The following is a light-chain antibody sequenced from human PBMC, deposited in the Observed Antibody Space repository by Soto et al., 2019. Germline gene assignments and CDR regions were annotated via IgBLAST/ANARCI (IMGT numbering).Light chain of an antibody. CDR1: SSNIGITS. CDR2: EDY. CDR3: GTWDSSLSADV. J-gene: IGLJ1*01. V-gene: IGLV1-51*02. Sequence: QSVLTQPPSVSAAPGQKVTISCSGSSSNIGITSVSWYQHLPETAPKLLIHEDYKRPSGIPDRFSGSKSGTSATLTITGLQTGDEADYYCGTWDSSLSADVFGPGTQLTVL.